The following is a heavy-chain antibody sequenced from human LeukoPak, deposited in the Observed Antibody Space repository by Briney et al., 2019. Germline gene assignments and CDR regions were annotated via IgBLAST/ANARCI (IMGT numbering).Heavy chain of an antibody. J-gene: IGHJ4*02. D-gene: IGHD3-16*01. CDR1: GYPFITYY. CDR2: INPKNGDT. Sequence: ASVKVSCKASGYPFITYYIHWVRQAPGQGLEWMGCINPKNGDTNYAQKFQGRVTMTRDTSIATAYMEVSRLRFDDTAVYFCARAGYDYGGSSDYWGQGTLVTVSS. CDR3: ARAGYDYGGSSDY. V-gene: IGHV1-2*02.